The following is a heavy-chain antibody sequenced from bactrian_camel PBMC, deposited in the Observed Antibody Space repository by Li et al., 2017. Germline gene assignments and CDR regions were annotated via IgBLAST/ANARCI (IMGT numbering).Heavy chain of an antibody. J-gene: IGHJ4*01. CDR2: ISGDGIT. CDR3: AAAKFPGPGYYSDYPCR. D-gene: IGHD4*01. V-gene: IGHV3S40*01. Sequence: DVQLVESGGGLVQPGGSLRLSCVGPGFTFSSYSMSWVRQAPGKECELVSTISGDGITYYDESVKGRFTISMDKAKSTAYLQMNSLKPEDTAVYYCAAAKFPGPGYYSDYPCRWGQGTQVTVS. CDR1: GFTFSSYS.